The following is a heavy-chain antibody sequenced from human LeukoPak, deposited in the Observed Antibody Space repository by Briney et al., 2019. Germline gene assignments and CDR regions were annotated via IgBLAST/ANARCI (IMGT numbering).Heavy chain of an antibody. D-gene: IGHD3-22*01. V-gene: IGHV3-23*01. J-gene: IGHJ4*02. CDR2: FSGSGGST. Sequence: PGGSLRLSCAASGFTFSSYAMSWVRQAPGKGLEWVSAFSGSGGSTYYADSVKGRFTISRDNSKNTLYLQMNSLRAEDTAVYYCAKGRVVIVVAQTDYWGQGTLVTVSS. CDR3: AKGRVVIVVAQTDY. CDR1: GFTFSSYA.